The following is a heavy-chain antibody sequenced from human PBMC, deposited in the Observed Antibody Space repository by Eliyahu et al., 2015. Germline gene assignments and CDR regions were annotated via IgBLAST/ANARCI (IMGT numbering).Heavy chain of an antibody. J-gene: IGHJ5*02. CDR3: VRTPGSSATWNWFDP. CDR2: IYHTGST. Sequence: QVQLQESGPGLVRPSGTLSLTCVXSGDSIRNNNWWSWVRQSPGKGLEWIGEIYHTGSTNYNPSLKSRVSISVDKSKNHFSLNLNSVTAADTAVYYCVRTPGSSATWNWFDPWGQGTLVTVSS. V-gene: IGHV4-4*02. CDR1: GDSIRNNNW. D-gene: IGHD2-2*01.